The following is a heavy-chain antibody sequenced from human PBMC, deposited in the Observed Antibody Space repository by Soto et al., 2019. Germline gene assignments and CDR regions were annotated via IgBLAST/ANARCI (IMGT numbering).Heavy chain of an antibody. V-gene: IGHV3-9*01. CDR2: ISWNSGSI. CDR3: AKDGRYCSSTSCSPLNWFDP. CDR1: GFTFDDYA. Sequence: GGSLRLSCAASGFTFDDYAMHWVRQAPGKGLEWVSGISWNSGSIGYADSVKGRFTISRDNAKNSLYLQMNSLRAEDTALYYCAKDGRYCSSTSCSPLNWFDPWGQGTLVTVSS. J-gene: IGHJ5*02. D-gene: IGHD2-2*01.